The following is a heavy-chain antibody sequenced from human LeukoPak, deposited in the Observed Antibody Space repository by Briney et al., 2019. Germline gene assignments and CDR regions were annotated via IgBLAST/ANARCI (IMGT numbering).Heavy chain of an antibody. V-gene: IGHV4/OR15-8*01. D-gene: IGHD5-24*01. Sequence: AETLSLTCAVSGASLASHSWWSWVRQPPGKGLEWIGEVYHSGGANYNPSLKSRVTISVDTSKNQFSLKLSSVTAADTAVYYCARGRRDGYNLGDAFDIWGQGTMVTVSS. CDR1: GASLASHSW. CDR3: ARGRRDGYNLGDAFDI. CDR2: VYHSGGA. J-gene: IGHJ3*02.